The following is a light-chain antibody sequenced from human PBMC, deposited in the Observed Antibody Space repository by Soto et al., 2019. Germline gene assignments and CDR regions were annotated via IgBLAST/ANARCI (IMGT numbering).Light chain of an antibody. CDR2: DNN. Sequence: QSVLTQPPSVSAAPGQKVTISCSGSSSNIGNNYVSWYQQLPGTAPKLLIYDNNKRPSGIPDRFSGSKSVTSATLGITGRQKGDEADYYCGTWDSSLSVWVFGGGTKVTVL. V-gene: IGLV1-51*01. CDR1: SSNIGNNY. J-gene: IGLJ3*02. CDR3: GTWDSSLSVWV.